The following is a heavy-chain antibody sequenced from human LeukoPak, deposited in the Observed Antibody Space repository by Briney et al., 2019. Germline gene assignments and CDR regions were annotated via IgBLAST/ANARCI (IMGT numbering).Heavy chain of an antibody. V-gene: IGHV3-7*01. CDR2: IKQDGSVK. D-gene: IGHD2-21*02. CDR3: ARDPESSDCDL. Sequence: AGGSLRLSCAVSGLTFGTYWMSWVRQTPGKGLEFVANIKQDGSVKNYMDSLKGRSTISRDKARESLYLEINSLRADDTAVYYCARDPESSDCDLWGQGALVTVTS. J-gene: IGHJ5*02. CDR1: GLTFGTYW.